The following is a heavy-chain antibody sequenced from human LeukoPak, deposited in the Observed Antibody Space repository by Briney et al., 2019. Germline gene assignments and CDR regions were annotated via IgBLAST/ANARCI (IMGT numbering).Heavy chain of an antibody. CDR2: IYTSGST. D-gene: IGHD6-13*01. CDR1: GGSIRSYY. Sequence: PSETLSLTCTVSGGSIRSYYWSWIRQPAGKGLEWIGRIYTSGSTNYNPSLKSRVTMSIDTSKNQFSLKLSSVTAADTAVYYCARECLATGATGCIDYWGQGTLVTVSS. J-gene: IGHJ4*02. V-gene: IGHV4-4*07. CDR3: ARECLATGATGCIDY.